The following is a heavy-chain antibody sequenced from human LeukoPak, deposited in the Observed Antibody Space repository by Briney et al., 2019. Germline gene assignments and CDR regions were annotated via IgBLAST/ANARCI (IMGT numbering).Heavy chain of an antibody. CDR1: GGTFSSYA. J-gene: IGHJ4*02. Sequence: GASVKVSCKASGGTFSSYAISWVRQAPGQGLEWMGGIIPIFGTANYAQKFQGRVTITTDESTSTAYMELSSLRSEDTAVYYCARGVGYNWNHFDYWGQGALVTVSS. CDR3: ARGVGYNWNHFDY. V-gene: IGHV1-69*05. D-gene: IGHD1-20*01. CDR2: IIPIFGTA.